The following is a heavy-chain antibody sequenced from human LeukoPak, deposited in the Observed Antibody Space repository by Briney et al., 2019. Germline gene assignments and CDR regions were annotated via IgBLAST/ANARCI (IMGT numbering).Heavy chain of an antibody. V-gene: IGHV4-39*07. CDR3: ARDNSGSYPELPIYYMDV. Sequence: SETLSPTCTVSGGSISSSSYYWGWIRQPPGKGLEWIGSIYYSGSTYYNPSLKSRVTISVDRSKNQFSLKLSSVTAADTAVYYCARDNSGSYPELPIYYMDVWGKGTTVTVSS. CDR2: IYYSGST. CDR1: GGSISSSSYY. D-gene: IGHD1-26*01. J-gene: IGHJ6*03.